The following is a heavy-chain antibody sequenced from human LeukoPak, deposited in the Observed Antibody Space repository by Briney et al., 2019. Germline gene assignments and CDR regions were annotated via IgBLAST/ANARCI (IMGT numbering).Heavy chain of an antibody. Sequence: GGSLRLSCAASGFTFSSYGMHWVRQAPGKGLEWVAVIWYDGSNKYYADSVKGRFTISRDNSKNTLYLQMNSLRAEDTAVYYCARERSGYYYDYWGQGTLVSVSS. J-gene: IGHJ4*02. D-gene: IGHD3-22*01. V-gene: IGHV3-33*01. CDR3: ARERSGYYYDY. CDR1: GFTFSSYG. CDR2: IWYDGSNK.